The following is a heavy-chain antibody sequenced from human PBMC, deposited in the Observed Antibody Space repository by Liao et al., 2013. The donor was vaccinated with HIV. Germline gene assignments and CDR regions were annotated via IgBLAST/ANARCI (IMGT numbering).Heavy chain of an antibody. CDR3: ARDPNFWSGPGY. V-gene: IGHV4-59*12. Sequence: QVQLQESGPGLVKPSETLSLTCTVSGGSISSYYWSWIRQPPGKGLEWIGYIYYSGSTNYNPSLKSRVTISVDTSKNQFSLKLSSVTAADTAVYYCARDPNFWSGPGYWGQGTPGHRLL. J-gene: IGHJ4*02. CDR1: GGSISSYY. CDR2: IYYSGST. D-gene: IGHD3-3*01.